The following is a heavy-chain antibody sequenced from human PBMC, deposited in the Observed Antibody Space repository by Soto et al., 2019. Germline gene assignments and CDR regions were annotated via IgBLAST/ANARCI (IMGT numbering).Heavy chain of an antibody. CDR3: ALSPGGDLRWFDP. CDR2: TIPMSGKT. V-gene: IGHV1-69*06. D-gene: IGHD3-16*01. Sequence: QVQLMQSGAEVKKPGSSVRVSCKASGGSFSAYGFCWIRQAPGQGLEWVGGTIPMSGKTHYAQKFQDRVTITADKSTTTISLDMSRLRSEDTAIYYCALSPGGDLRWFDPWGQGTLVIVSS. J-gene: IGHJ5*02. CDR1: GGSFSAYG.